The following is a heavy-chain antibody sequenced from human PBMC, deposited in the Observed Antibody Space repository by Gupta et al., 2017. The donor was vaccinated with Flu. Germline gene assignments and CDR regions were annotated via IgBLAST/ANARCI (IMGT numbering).Heavy chain of an antibody. CDR3: ARVFSGSDY. V-gene: IGHV3-21*01. CDR2: ISASGSHI. D-gene: IGHD3-22*01. CDR1: GFSFSGYS. J-gene: IGHJ4*02. Sequence: VQLVESGGGLVTPGGSLRLSCAASGFSFSGYSMNWVRQAPGKGLEWVSFISASGSHIYYGDSVKGRFTISRDNAENSLYLQMNSLRAEDTAVYYCARVFSGSDYWGQGTLVTVSS.